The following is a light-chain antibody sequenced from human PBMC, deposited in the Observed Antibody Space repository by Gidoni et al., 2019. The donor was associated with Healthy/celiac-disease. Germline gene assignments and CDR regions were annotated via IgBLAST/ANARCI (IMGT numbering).Light chain of an antibody. CDR1: SSGGGGSNY. Sequence: SALIQPHPDSVSPAQSVTITCTGTSSGGGGSNYVSWYQQHPGKAPKLMIYDVSKRPSGVPDRFSGSKSGNTASLTISGLQAEDEADYYCCSYADSYTFVVFGGGTKLTVL. CDR2: DVS. J-gene: IGLJ2*01. V-gene: IGLV2-11*01. CDR3: CSYADSYTFVV.